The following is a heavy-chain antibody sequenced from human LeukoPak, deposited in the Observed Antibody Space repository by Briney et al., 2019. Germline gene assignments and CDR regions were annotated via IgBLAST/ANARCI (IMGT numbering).Heavy chain of an antibody. J-gene: IGHJ4*02. CDR3: ARDGSIAP. Sequence: PGGSLRLSCAASGFTFSSYSMNWVRQAPGKGLEWVSYISSSSSTIYYADSVKGRFTISRDNAKNSLYLQMNSLRAGDTAVYYCARDGSIAPWGQGTLVTVSS. CDR1: GFTFSSYS. V-gene: IGHV3-48*01. CDR2: ISSSSSTI. D-gene: IGHD6-6*01.